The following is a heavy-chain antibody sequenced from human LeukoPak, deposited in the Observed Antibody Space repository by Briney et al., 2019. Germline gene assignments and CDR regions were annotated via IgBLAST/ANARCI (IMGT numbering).Heavy chain of an antibody. Sequence: SETLSLTCTDSGGSISSSSYSWVWIRQPPGKGLEWIGTIHFSGSTNYYPSLKGRVTISLDTSKNHFSLRLSSVTAADTAVYYCASTSLAAAGLGTFVFDYWGQGTLVTVSS. V-gene: IGHV4-39*07. D-gene: IGHD6-13*01. CDR2: IHFSGST. J-gene: IGHJ4*02. CDR3: ASTSLAAAGLGTFVFDY. CDR1: GGSISSSSYS.